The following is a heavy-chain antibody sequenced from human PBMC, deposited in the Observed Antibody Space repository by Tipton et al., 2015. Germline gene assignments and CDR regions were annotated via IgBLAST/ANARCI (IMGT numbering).Heavy chain of an antibody. J-gene: IGHJ4*02. CDR3: ARENSMWYPYFDY. D-gene: IGHD6-13*01. V-gene: IGHV1-18*01. CDR2: ISPYNGNT. Sequence: QLVQSGAEVKKPGASVKVSCKASGYTFTSYDINWFRQAPGQGLEWMGWISPYNGNTKYAQKLLGRVTVTTDASTNTAYMELTTLRSDDTAMYYCARENSMWYPYFDYWGQGTLVTVSS. CDR1: GYTFTSYD.